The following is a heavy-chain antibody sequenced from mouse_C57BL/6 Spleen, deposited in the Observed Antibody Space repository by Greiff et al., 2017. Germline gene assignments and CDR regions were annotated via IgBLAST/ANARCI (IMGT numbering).Heavy chain of an antibody. CDR2: IYPGDGDT. J-gene: IGHJ4*01. V-gene: IGHV1-80*01. D-gene: IGHD2-2*01. CDR3: ARVPMVTIAMDY. Sequence: VHLVESGAELVKPGASVKISCKASGYAFSSYWMNWVKQRPGKGLEWIGQIYPGDGDTNYNGKFKGKATLTADKSSSTAYMQLSSLTSEDSAVYFCARVPMVTIAMDYWGQGTSVTVSS. CDR1: GYAFSSYW.